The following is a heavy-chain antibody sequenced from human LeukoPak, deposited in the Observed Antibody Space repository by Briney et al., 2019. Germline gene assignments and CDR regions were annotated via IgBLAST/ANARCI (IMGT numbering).Heavy chain of an antibody. J-gene: IGHJ4*02. CDR3: AKVHLIAVAGDFDY. D-gene: IGHD6-19*01. V-gene: IGHV3-23*01. Sequence: PGGSLRLSCAASGFTFSSSAMSWVRQAPGKGLEWVSSISGSGGSTYYADSVKGRFTISRDNSKNTLYLQMNSLRAEDTAVYYCAKVHLIAVAGDFDYWGQGTLVTVSS. CDR1: GFTFSSSA. CDR2: ISGSGGST.